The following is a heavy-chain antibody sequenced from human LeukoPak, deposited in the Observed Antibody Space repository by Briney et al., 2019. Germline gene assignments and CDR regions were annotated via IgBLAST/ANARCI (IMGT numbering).Heavy chain of an antibody. J-gene: IGHJ4*02. Sequence: GGSLRLSCAASGFTFSNFFMHWVRQAPGKGLEWVALIWCDGSKTYYVDSVKGRFTISRDSSKDTVYLQMNSLRAEDTAVYHCARARLGTVTGYHFDYWGQGIPVTVSS. D-gene: IGHD3-9*01. V-gene: IGHV3-33*01. CDR3: ARARLGTVTGYHFDY. CDR1: GFTFSNFF. CDR2: IWCDGSKT.